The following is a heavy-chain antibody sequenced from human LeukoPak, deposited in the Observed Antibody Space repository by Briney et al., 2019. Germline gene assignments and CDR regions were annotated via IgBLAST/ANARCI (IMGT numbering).Heavy chain of an antibody. D-gene: IGHD2-15*01. V-gene: IGHV4-34*01. CDR2: INHSGST. J-gene: IGHJ5*02. Sequence: PSETLSLTCAVYGGSFSGYYWSWIRQPPGKGLEWIREINHSGSTNYNPSLKSRVTISVDTSKNQFSLKLSSVTAADTAVYYCARGPPPLGYCSGGSCYSMRNWFDPWGQGTLVTVSS. CDR3: ARGPPPLGYCSGGSCYSMRNWFDP. CDR1: GGSFSGYY.